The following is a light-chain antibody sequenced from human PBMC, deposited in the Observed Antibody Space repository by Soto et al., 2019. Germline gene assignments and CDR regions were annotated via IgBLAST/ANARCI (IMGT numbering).Light chain of an antibody. CDR1: QSVSSIY. Sequence: EIVLTQSPGTLSLSPGERATLSCRASQSVSSIYLAWYQQKPGQAPRLLIYRASSRATGIPDRFSGSGSGTDFTLTISRLEPEDFAVYYYQQHGGSPPYTLGQGTKLEIK. J-gene: IGKJ2*01. V-gene: IGKV3-20*01. CDR3: QQHGGSPPYT. CDR2: RAS.